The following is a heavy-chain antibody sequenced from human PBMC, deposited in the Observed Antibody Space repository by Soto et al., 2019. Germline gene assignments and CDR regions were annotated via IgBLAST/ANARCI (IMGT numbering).Heavy chain of an antibody. CDR2: IYHSGST. CDR1: GSSISPYY. D-gene: IGHD5-12*01. J-gene: IGHJ3*01. Sequence: PSETLSLTCSVSGSSISPYYWTWVRQPPGAGLEWIGYIYHSGSTNYNPSLKSRVVIALDTSKSHPSRRLSSVTAADPALYYCPRVARGDSGPAAFDVWGQGALVTVS. V-gene: IGHV4-59*01. CDR3: PRVARGDSGPAAFDV.